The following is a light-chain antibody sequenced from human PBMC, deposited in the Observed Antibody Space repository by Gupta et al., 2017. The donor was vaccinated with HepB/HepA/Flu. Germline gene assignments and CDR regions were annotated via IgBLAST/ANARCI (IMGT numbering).Light chain of an antibody. CDR2: LAS. CDR1: QRLLHYNGYNY. CDR3: KQQLQTPWT. J-gene: IGKJ1*01. V-gene: IGKV2-28*01. Sequence: LVMTHAPLSLPVTPGDPASIYCRSNQRLLHYNGYNYLHWYLQKPGQSPQLLIYLASKRASGVSDRFSGSGSGTDFTLKISRGEADDVGIYYCKQQLQTPWTFGQGTKVEIK.